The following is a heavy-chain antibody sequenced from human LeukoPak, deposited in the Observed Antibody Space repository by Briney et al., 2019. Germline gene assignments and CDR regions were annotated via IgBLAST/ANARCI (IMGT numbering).Heavy chain of an antibody. CDR3: ARDPGYGDYLAFDY. V-gene: IGHV1-18*01. D-gene: IGHD4-17*01. Sequence: ASVKVSCKASGYTFTSYGISWVRQAPGQGLEWMGWISAYNGNTDYAQKLQGRVTMTTDTSTSTAYMELRSLRSDDTAVYYCARDPGYGDYLAFDYWGQGTLVTVSS. CDR1: GYTFTSYG. J-gene: IGHJ4*02. CDR2: ISAYNGNT.